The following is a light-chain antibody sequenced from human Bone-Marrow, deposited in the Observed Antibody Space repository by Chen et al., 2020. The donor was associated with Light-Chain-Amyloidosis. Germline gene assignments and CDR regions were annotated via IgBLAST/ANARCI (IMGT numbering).Light chain of an antibody. Sequence: SYVLPQPSSLSVAPGQTATIACGGNNIGSTSVHWYQQTPGQAPLLVGYDDSDRPSGIPERLSGSNSGNTATLTISRVEAGDEADYYCQVWDRSSDRPVFGGGTKLTVL. CDR1: NIGSTS. CDR2: DDS. J-gene: IGLJ3*02. CDR3: QVWDRSSDRPV. V-gene: IGLV3-21*02.